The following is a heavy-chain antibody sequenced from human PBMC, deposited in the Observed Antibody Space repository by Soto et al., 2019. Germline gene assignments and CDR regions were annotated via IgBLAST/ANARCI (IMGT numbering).Heavy chain of an antibody. V-gene: IGHV3-23*01. CDR2: ISESGCST. D-gene: IGHD3-22*01. J-gene: IGHJ5*01. Sequence: VGSGILSCSWCVCIFIEYSMGVFRQAPGNWVEWVSFISESGCSTHYADSVRGRFTVSRYNDKNSLSLRMNSLRDEDTSVYFCAKRSQYSRGWHSPIFDSWGQRALVTVS. CDR3: AKRSQYSRGWHSPIFDS. CDR1: VCIFIEYS.